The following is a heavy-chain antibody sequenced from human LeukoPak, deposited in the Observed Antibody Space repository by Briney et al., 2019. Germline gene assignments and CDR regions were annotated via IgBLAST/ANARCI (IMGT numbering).Heavy chain of an antibody. CDR1: GFTFSSYA. CDR3: ASGSTHFDY. V-gene: IGHV3-30-3*01. Sequence: ASGFTFSSYAMHWVRQAPGKGLEWVAVISYDGSNKYYADSVKGRFTISRDNSKNTLYLQMNSLRAEDTAVYYCASGSTHFDYWGQGTLVTVSS. D-gene: IGHD1-26*01. J-gene: IGHJ4*02. CDR2: ISYDGSNK.